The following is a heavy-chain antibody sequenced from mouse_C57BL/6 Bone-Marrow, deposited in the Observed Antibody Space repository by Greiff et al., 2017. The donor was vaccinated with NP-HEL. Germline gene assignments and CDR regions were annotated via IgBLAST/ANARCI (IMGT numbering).Heavy chain of an antibody. J-gene: IGHJ4*01. V-gene: IGHV1-63*01. CDR2: IYPGGGYT. Sequence: QVHVKQSGAELVRPGTSVKMSCKASGYTFTNYWIGWAKQRPGHGLEWIGDIYPGGGYTNYNEKFKGKATLTADKSSSTAYMQFSSLTSEDSAIYYCAIYGSRAMDYWGQGTSVTVSS. CDR1: GYTFTNYW. D-gene: IGHD1-1*01. CDR3: AIYGSRAMDY.